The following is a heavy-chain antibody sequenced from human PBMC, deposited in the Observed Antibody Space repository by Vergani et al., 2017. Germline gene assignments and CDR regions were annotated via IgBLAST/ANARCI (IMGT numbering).Heavy chain of an antibody. V-gene: IGHV5-51*01. J-gene: IGHJ4*02. CDR3: ARHTTYTDS. CDR2: IYPADSDT. CDR1: EYSFGNYW. Sequence: EVELVQSGPELRKPGESLKISCKGSEYSFGNYWIGWVRQMPGKGLEWMGIIYPADSDTRYSQSFQGQVTISADKSISTAFLQWESLKASDTALYYCARHTTYTDSWGQGTLVTVSS. D-gene: IGHD1-1*01.